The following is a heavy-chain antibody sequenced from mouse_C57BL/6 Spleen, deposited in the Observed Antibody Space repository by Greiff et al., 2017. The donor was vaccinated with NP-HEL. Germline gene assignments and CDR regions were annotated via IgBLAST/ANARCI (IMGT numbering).Heavy chain of an antibody. CDR1: GFTFSDYY. V-gene: IGHV5-16*01. J-gene: IGHJ2*01. Sequence: EVMLVESEGGLVQPGSSMKLSCTASGFTFSDYYMAWVRQVPEKGLEWVANINYDGSSTYYLDSLKSRFIISRDNAKNILYLQMSSLKSEDTATYYCARSIYYDYVYYFDYWGQGTTLTVSS. CDR2: INYDGSST. D-gene: IGHD2-4*01. CDR3: ARSIYYDYVYYFDY.